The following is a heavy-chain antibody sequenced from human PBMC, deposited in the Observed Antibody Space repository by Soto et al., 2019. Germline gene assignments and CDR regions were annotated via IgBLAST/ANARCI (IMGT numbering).Heavy chain of an antibody. Sequence: SETLSLTCAVSGGSISSGGYSWSWIRQPPGKGLEWIGYIYHSGSTYYNPSLKSRVTISVDRSKNQFSLKLSSVTAADTAVYYCARGGVDYYDSSGYYFSPYYFAYWGQGTLVTVSS. CDR3: ARGGVDYYDSSGYYFSPYYFAY. J-gene: IGHJ4*02. D-gene: IGHD3-22*01. V-gene: IGHV4-30-2*01. CDR1: GGSISSGGYS. CDR2: IYHSGST.